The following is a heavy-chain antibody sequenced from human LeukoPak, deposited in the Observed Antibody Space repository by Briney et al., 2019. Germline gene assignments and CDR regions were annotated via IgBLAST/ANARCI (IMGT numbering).Heavy chain of an antibody. CDR3: ARGPPGGQFDP. CDR2: IYYSGST. J-gene: IGHJ5*02. D-gene: IGHD3-10*01. Sequence: SETLSLTCTVSGGSVSSYYWSWFRQPPGKGLEWIGYIYYSGSTNYNPSLKSRVTISVDASKNQFSLKLTSVTAADTAVYYCARGPPGGQFDPWGQGTLVTVSS. V-gene: IGHV4-59*02. CDR1: GGSVSSYY.